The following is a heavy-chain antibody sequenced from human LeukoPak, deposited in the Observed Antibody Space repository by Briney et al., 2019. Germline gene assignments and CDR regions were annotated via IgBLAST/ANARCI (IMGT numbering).Heavy chain of an antibody. CDR3: TRDPDMDV. V-gene: IGHV3-21*01. J-gene: IGHJ6*03. CDR2: ISSGSSFM. CDR1: GFTFSSYS. Sequence: GESLRHSCAASGFTFSSYSMNWVRQAPGKGLEWVPPISSGSSFMYYADSGKGRFTISRDNAKNSVFLQMNSLRAEDTAVYYCTRDPDMDVWGKGTTVTVSS.